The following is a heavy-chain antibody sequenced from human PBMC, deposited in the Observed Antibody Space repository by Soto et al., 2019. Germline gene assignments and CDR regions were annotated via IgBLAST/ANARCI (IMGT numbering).Heavy chain of an antibody. CDR1: GFTFSGYW. CDR2: ITKDGTEK. V-gene: IGHV3-7*01. CDR3: ARDPTYSDYSNAWFFDS. J-gene: IGHJ4*02. Sequence: VQLVESGGGLVQPGGSLRLACAASGFTFSGYWMTWVRQAPGKGLEWVADITKDGTEKYYVDSVKGRFTISRDNDKKSVYLQFIGMTVVGTAVYRGARDPTYSDYSNAWFFDSWGQGAPVTVSS. D-gene: IGHD1-26*01.